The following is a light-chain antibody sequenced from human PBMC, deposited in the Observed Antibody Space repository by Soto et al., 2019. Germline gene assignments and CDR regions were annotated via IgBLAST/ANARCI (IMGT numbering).Light chain of an antibody. CDR1: QSVLYSSNNNNY. CDR3: QQYYRTPRT. V-gene: IGKV4-1*01. J-gene: IGKJ1*01. Sequence: DIVMTQSPDSLAVSLGERATINCKSSQSVLYSSNNNNYLAWYQQKTGQPPKLLIYWASTRESGVPDRFSGSGSGTDFTLTISSLQAEDVAVYYCQQYYRTPRTFGQGTKVEIK. CDR2: WAS.